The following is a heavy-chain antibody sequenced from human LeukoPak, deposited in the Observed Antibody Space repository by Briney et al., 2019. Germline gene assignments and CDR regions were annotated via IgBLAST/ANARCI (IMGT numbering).Heavy chain of an antibody. D-gene: IGHD3-10*01. CDR2: MNPNSGNT. CDR3: ARSARVWRIASLNWFDP. J-gene: IGHJ5*02. Sequence: ASVKVSCKASGYTFTCYDINWGRHATGQGLEWMGWMNPNSGNTGYAQKFQGRVTMTRNTSISTAYMELSSLRSEDTAVYYCARSARVWRIASLNWFDPWGQGTLVTVSS. CDR1: GYTFTCYD. V-gene: IGHV1-8*01.